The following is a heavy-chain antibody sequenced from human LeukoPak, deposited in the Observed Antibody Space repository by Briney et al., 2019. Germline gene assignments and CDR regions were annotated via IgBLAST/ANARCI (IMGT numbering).Heavy chain of an antibody. V-gene: IGHV4-59*11. CDR1: GGSFIGLF. J-gene: IGHJ4*02. D-gene: IGHD3-10*01. CDR2: IYYSGST. CDR3: ARAYYYGSGSMDY. Sequence: PSETLSLTCTVSGGSFIGLFWSWIRQPPGRGLEWIGYIYYSGSTNYNPSLKSRVTISVDTSKNQFSLKLNSVTAADTAVYYCARAYYYGSGSMDYWGQGTLVTVSS.